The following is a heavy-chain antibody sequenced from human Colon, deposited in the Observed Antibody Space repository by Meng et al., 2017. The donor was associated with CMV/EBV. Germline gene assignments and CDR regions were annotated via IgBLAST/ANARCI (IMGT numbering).Heavy chain of an antibody. CDR2: FNPENGER. CDR3: VLGVVPAAHPFDY. Sequence: ASVKVSCKVSGYTLTELSIHWVRQAPGKGLEWMGGFNPENGERVYAQKFQGRVTMTDDTSTDTAYMELSSLRSEDTAVYYCVLGVVPAAHPFDYWGQGTLVTVSS. D-gene: IGHD2-2*01. V-gene: IGHV1-24*01. J-gene: IGHJ4*02. CDR1: GYTLTELS.